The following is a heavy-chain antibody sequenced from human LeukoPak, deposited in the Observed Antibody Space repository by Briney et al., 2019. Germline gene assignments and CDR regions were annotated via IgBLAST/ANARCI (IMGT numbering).Heavy chain of an antibody. J-gene: IGHJ4*02. CDR3: ARFDSSGYAIDY. V-gene: IGHV3-48*03. Sequence: SSYGMNWIHQAPGKGLEWASYISTGGSRTYYADSVRGRFTISRDNAKNSLYLQMNSLRAEDTAVYYCARFDSSGYAIDYWGQGTLVTVSS. CDR2: ISTGGSRT. D-gene: IGHD3-22*01. CDR1: SSYG.